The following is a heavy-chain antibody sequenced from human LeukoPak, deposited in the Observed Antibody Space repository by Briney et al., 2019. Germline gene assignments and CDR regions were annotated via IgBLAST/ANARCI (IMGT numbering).Heavy chain of an antibody. CDR2: IYHSGST. CDR1: GGSISSSNW. V-gene: IGHV4-4*02. CDR3: ARALGYCSGGSCYVGY. D-gene: IGHD2-15*01. J-gene: IGHJ4*02. Sequence: PSETLSLTCAVSGGSISSSNWWSWVRQPPGKGLEWIGEIYHSGSTNYNPSLKSRVTISVDKSKNQFSLKLSSVTAADTAVYYCARALGYCSGGSCYVGYWGQGTLVTVSS.